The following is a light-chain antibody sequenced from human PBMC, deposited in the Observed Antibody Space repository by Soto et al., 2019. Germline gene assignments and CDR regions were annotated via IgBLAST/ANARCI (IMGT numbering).Light chain of an antibody. CDR1: QSISAW. J-gene: IGKJ1*01. CDR3: QQYNDYSWT. CDR2: KAS. V-gene: IGKV1-5*03. Sequence: DIQMTQSPSTLSASVGDRVSINCRASQSISAWLAWYQQKPGKAPRLLIYKASTLEIGVPSRFSGSGSGTEFTLTISSLQPDDVETYYCQQYNDYSWTFGKGTKVDIX.